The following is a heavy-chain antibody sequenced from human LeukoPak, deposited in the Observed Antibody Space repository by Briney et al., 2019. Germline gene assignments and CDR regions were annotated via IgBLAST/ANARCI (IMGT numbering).Heavy chain of an antibody. CDR3: ATGDHSFDN. CDR2: YASGTT. D-gene: IGHD7-27*01. Sequence: SETLSLTCAVYGGSFSGYYWNWIRQPPGKGLEWIGRYASGTTTHNPSLKSQFTMSIDTSKNQVSLKLTSVTAADTAVYYCATGDHSFDNWGQGTLVTVTP. CDR1: GGSFSGYY. J-gene: IGHJ4*02. V-gene: IGHV4-59*10.